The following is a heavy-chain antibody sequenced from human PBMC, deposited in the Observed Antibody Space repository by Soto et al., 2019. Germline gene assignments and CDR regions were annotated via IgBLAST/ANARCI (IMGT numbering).Heavy chain of an antibody. J-gene: IGHJ6*02. CDR1: GGSISSYY. CDR3: ARAGSGKYYYYYYGMDV. CDR2: IYTSGST. Sequence: SETLSLTCTVSGGSISSYYWSWIRQPAGKGLEWIGRIYTSGSTNYKPSLKSRVNMSVDTSKNQFSLKLSSVTAADPAVYYCARAGSGKYYYYYYGMDVWGQGTTVTVSS. D-gene: IGHD2-15*01. V-gene: IGHV4-4*07.